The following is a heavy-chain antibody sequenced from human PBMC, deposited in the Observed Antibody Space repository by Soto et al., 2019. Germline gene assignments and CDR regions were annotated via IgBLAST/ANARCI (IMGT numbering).Heavy chain of an antibody. J-gene: IGHJ6*02. V-gene: IGHV3-7*01. CDR1: GFTFSSYW. Sequence: GSLRLSCAASGFTFSSYWMSWVRQAPGKGLEWVANIKQDGSEKYYVDSVKGRFTISRDNAKNSLYLQMNSLRAEDTAVYYCARHQITIFGVVNGRYGMDVWGQGTTVTVSS. CDR2: IKQDGSEK. CDR3: ARHQITIFGVVNGRYGMDV. D-gene: IGHD3-3*01.